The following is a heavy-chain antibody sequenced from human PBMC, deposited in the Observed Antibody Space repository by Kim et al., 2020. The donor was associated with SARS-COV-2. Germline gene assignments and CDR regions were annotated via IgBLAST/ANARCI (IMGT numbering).Heavy chain of an antibody. CDR1: GFTFSSYS. D-gene: IGHD2-2*01. CDR3: ARAKVVPAALPFDY. Sequence: GGSLRLSCAASGFTFSSYSMNWVRQAPGKGLEWVSSISSSSSYIYYAYSVKGRFTISRDNAKNSLYLQMNSLRAEDTAVYYCARAKVVPAALPFDYWGQGTLVTVSS. V-gene: IGHV3-21*01. CDR2: ISSSSSYI. J-gene: IGHJ4*02.